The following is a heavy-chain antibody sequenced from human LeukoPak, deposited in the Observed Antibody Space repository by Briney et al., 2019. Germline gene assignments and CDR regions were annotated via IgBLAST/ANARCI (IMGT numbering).Heavy chain of an antibody. CDR2: IYSRVT. CDR1: GGSISSYY. V-gene: IGHV4-4*07. CDR3: ARPPYDSSGYGAFDI. Sequence: SETLSLTCTVSGGSISSYYLSWIRQPAGKGLEWIGRIYSRVTTYNPSLKSRVTMSADTSRNHVSLTLNSVTAADTAVYYCARPPYDSSGYGAFDIWGQGTMVTVSS. D-gene: IGHD3-22*01. J-gene: IGHJ3*02.